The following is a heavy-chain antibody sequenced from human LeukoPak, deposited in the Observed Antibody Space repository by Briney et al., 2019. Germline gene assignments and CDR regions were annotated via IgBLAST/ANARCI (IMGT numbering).Heavy chain of an antibody. CDR1: GGSISSSNW. D-gene: IGHD1-1*01. Sequence: PSGTLSLTCAVSGGSISSSNWWSWVRQPPGKGLEWIGEIYHSGSTNYNPSLKSRVTISVDTSKNQFSLKLSSVTAADTAVYYCARDYWNDWYFDLWGRGTLVTVSS. CDR3: ARDYWNDWYFDL. V-gene: IGHV4-4*02. CDR2: IYHSGST. J-gene: IGHJ2*01.